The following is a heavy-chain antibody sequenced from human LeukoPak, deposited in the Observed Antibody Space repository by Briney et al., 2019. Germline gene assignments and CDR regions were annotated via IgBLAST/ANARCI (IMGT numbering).Heavy chain of an antibody. D-gene: IGHD1-1*01. Sequence: GGSLRLSCAASGFTFSSYAMSWVRQAPGKGLEWVANIKQDGSEKYYVDSVKGRFTISRDNAKNSLYLQMNSLRAEDTAVYYCARISHWNVLAWGQGTLVTVSS. CDR3: ARISHWNVLA. J-gene: IGHJ5*02. CDR2: IKQDGSEK. V-gene: IGHV3-7*01. CDR1: GFTFSSYA.